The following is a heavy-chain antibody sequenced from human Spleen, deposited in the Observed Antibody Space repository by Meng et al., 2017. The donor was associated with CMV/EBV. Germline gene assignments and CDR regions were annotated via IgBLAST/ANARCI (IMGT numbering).Heavy chain of an antibody. CDR3: ARGLVPAANFDY. CDR2: IYYSGST. CDR1: GGSISSSSYY. J-gene: IGHJ4*02. V-gene: IGHV4-39*07. Sequence: GSLRLSCTVSGGSISSSSYYWGWIRQPPGKGLEWIGSIYYSGSTYYNPSLKSRVTISVLTSKNQFSLRLSSVTAADTAVYYCARGLVPAANFDYWGQGALVTVSS. D-gene: IGHD2-2*01.